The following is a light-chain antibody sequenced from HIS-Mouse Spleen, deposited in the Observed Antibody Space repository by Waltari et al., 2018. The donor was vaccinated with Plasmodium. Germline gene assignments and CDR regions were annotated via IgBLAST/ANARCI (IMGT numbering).Light chain of an antibody. Sequence: QSALTQPASVSGSPGQSFTISCTGTSSHVGGYNYVSWYQQHPGKAPKLMVYDVSNRPSGVSKRSAGSKSGNTASLTISGLQAEDEADYYCSSYTSSSTLLYVFGTGTKVTVL. CDR1: SSHVGGYNY. CDR3: SSYTSSSTLLYV. J-gene: IGLJ1*01. V-gene: IGLV2-14*01. CDR2: DVS.